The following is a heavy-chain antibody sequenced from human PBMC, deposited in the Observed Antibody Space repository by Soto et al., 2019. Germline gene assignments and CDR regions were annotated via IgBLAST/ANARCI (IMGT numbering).Heavy chain of an antibody. Sequence: QVQLVQSGAEVKKPGSSVKVSCKASGGTFSSYAISWVRQAPGQGLEWMGGIIPIFGTANYEQKFQGRVTITADESTSTAYMELSSLRSEDTAVYYCARDGSAVTSLRGYYGMDVWGQGTTVTVSS. V-gene: IGHV1-69*01. D-gene: IGHD4-17*01. CDR2: IIPIFGTA. CDR1: GGTFSSYA. CDR3: ARDGSAVTSLRGYYGMDV. J-gene: IGHJ6*02.